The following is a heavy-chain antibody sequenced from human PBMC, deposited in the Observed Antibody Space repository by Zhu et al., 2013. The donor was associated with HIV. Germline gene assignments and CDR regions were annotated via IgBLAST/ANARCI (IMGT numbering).Heavy chain of an antibody. CDR1: GGTFSSYA. CDR2: IIPIFGTA. D-gene: IGHD3-3*01. V-gene: IGHV1-69*12. Sequence: QVQLVQSGAEVKKPGSSVKVSCKASGGTFSSYAISWVRQAPGQGLEWMGGIIPIFGTASYAQKFQGRVTITADESTSTAYMELSSLRSEDTAVYYCAREMPKYYDFWSGYYWFDPGAREPWSRLL. CDR3: AREMPKYYDFWSGYYWFDP. J-gene: IGHJ5*02.